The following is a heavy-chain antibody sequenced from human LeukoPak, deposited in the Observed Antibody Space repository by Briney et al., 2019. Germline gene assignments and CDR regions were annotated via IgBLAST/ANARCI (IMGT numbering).Heavy chain of an antibody. D-gene: IGHD1-26*01. CDR3: ARARGTYYFDAFDI. CDR1: EYTFTNYY. CDR2: INPSDGST. V-gene: IGHV1-46*01. Sequence: ASVKVSCKASEYTFTNYYMQWVRQAPGQGLAWMGVINPSDGSTNYAQKFQGRVTLTKDTSTSTVYMQLSSLRSEDTAVYYCARARGTYYFDAFDIWGQGTMVTVSS. J-gene: IGHJ3*02.